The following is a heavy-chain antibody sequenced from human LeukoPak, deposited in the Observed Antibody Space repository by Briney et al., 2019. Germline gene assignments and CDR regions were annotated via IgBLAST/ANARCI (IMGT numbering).Heavy chain of an antibody. V-gene: IGHV1-2*02. J-gene: IGHJ3*02. CDR3: ARDDRRDDAFDI. CDR1: GYTFTGYY. Sequence: ASVTVSCKASGYTFTGYYMHWVRQAPGQGLEWMGWINPNSGGTNYAQKFQGRVTMTRDTSISTAYMELSRLRSDDTAVYYCARDDRRDDAFDIWGQGTMAAVSS. CDR2: INPNSGGT.